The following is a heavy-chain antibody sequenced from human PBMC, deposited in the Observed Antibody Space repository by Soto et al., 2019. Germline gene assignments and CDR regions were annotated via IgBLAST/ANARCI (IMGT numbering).Heavy chain of an antibody. CDR1: GFTFSSYS. V-gene: IGHV3-21*01. D-gene: IGHD3-22*01. Sequence: EVQLVESGGGLVKPGGSLRLSCAASGFTFSSYSMNWVRQAPGKGLEWVSSISSSSSYIYYADSVKGRFTISRDNAKNSLYLQMNSLRAEDTAVYYCVREYYDSSGYYPRGWFDPWGQGTLVTVSS. CDR2: ISSSSSYI. J-gene: IGHJ5*02. CDR3: VREYYDSSGYYPRGWFDP.